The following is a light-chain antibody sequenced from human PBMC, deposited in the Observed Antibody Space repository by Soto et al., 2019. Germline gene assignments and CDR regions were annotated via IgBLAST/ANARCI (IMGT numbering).Light chain of an antibody. CDR1: QSIRSY. CDR2: DAS. CDR3: QQSYSTPPWT. Sequence: DIQLTQSPSSLSASVGDKVTITCRASQSIRSYLSWVQQKPGKAPKLLIYDASSLQTGVPSRFSGSGSGTDFSLTISSLQPEDFATYYCQQSYSTPPWTLGQGTKVDTK. V-gene: IGKV1-39*01. J-gene: IGKJ1*01.